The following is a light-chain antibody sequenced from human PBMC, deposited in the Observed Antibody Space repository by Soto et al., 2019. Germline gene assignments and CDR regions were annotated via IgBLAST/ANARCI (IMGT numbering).Light chain of an antibody. CDR2: EVT. CDR3: SSYAGSNNVL. V-gene: IGLV2-8*01. Sequence: QAVLTQPPSASGSPGQSVTISCTGTSSDVGGYNSVSWYQQHPGKAPKVIICEVTKRPSGVPDRFSGSKSGNTASLTVSGLQAEDDADYYCSSYAGSNNVLFGGGTKVTVL. CDR1: SSDVGGYNS. J-gene: IGLJ3*02.